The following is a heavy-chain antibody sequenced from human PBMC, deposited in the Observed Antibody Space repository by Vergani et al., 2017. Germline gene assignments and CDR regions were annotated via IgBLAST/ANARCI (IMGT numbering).Heavy chain of an antibody. CDR1: GFSLSTSGVG. Sequence: QITLKESGPTLVKPTQTLTLTCTFSGFSLSTSGVGVGWIRQPPGKALEWLALIYWDDDKRYSPSLKSRLTITKDTSKNQEVLTMTNMDPVDTATYYCAHSATERGLQWYFQHWGQGTLVTVSS. J-gene: IGHJ1*01. D-gene: IGHD5-24*01. V-gene: IGHV2-5*02. CDR3: AHSATERGLQWYFQH. CDR2: IYWDDDK.